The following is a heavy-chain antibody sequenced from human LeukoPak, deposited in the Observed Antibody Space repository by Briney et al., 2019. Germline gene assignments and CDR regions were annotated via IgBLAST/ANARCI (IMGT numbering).Heavy chain of an antibody. CDR3: ARLGYCSGGRCYDPAGWLDP. CDR2: IYPGDSDT. J-gene: IGHJ5*02. CDR1: GYIFANFW. V-gene: IGHV5-51*01. Sequence: GESLKISCKGSGYIFANFWIGWVRQMPGKGLEWMGIIYPGDSDTRYSPSFQGQVTISADKSISTAYLQWSSVKASDTAKYYCARLGYCSGGRCYDPAGWLDPWGQGTLVTVSS. D-gene: IGHD2-15*01.